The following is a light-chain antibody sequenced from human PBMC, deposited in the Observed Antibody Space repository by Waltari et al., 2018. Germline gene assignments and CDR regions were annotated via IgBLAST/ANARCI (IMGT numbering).Light chain of an antibody. V-gene: IGKV3-15*01. CDR1: QTINSN. Sequence: EIVMTQSPATLSLSPGERATLSCRASQTINSNLAWFQQKPGQAPRLLIYGASRRATGIPDRFSGSGSGTDFTLTISSLEPEDVAVYYCLQRSNWPLSFGGGTKVEIK. CDR3: LQRSNWPLS. CDR2: GAS. J-gene: IGKJ4*01.